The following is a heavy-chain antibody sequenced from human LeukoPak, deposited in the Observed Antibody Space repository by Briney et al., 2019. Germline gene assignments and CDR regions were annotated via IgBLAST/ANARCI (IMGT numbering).Heavy chain of an antibody. CDR2: IYYSGST. CDR1: GGSISSYY. V-gene: IGHV4-59*01. Sequence: PSETLSLTCTVSGGSISSYYWSWIRQPPGKGLEWIGYIYYSGSTNYNPSLKSRVTISVDTSKNQFSLKLSSVTAADTAVYYCASGVEMATIHYWGQGTLVTVSS. CDR3: ASGVEMATIHY. D-gene: IGHD5-24*01. J-gene: IGHJ4*02.